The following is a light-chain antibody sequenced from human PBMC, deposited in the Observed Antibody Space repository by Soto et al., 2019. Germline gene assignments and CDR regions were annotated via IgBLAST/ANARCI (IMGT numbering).Light chain of an antibody. CDR1: QSVSSY. Sequence: EILLTQSPATLSLSPGERATLSCRASQSVSSYLAWYQQKPGQAPRVLIYDASNRATGIPARFSGSGSGTDCTLTISSLEPQDFAVYYCQQRTNWPLPFGGGTKVEI. V-gene: IGKV3-11*01. CDR2: DAS. J-gene: IGKJ4*01. CDR3: QQRTNWPLP.